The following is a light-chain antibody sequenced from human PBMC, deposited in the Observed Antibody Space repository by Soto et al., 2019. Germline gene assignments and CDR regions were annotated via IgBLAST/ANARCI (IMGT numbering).Light chain of an antibody. J-gene: IGLJ2*01. CDR2: QVT. Sequence: QSALTQPPSASGSPGQSVTISCTGTNSDIGAYNYVSWYRQYPDKAPKLLVYQVTKRPSGVPDRFSGSKSGNTAALTVSGLQAEDEAVYYCSSYAGSLVVFGGGTKLTDL. CDR1: NSDIGAYNY. CDR3: SSYAGSLVV. V-gene: IGLV2-8*01.